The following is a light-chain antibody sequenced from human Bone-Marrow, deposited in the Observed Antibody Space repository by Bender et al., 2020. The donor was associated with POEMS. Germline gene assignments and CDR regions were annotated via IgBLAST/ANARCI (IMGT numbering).Light chain of an antibody. CDR2: KSN. CDR1: SSNIGAHA. Sequence: QSVLTQPPSASGTPGQRVTISCSGGSSNIGAHAVNWYQHLPGTAPKLLIYKSNRRPSGVPDRFSGSKSGTSASLAISGLRSEDEADYYCATWDDSLRVVFGGGTRLTVL. J-gene: IGLJ2*01. CDR3: ATWDDSLRVV. V-gene: IGLV1-47*01.